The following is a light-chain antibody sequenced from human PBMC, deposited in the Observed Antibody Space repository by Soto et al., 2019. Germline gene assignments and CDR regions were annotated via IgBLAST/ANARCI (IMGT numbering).Light chain of an antibody. V-gene: IGLV3-25*03. CDR1: ALTKQY. Sequence: SYELPQQPSVSVSPGQTARTTCAGNALTKQYSHWYQQRPGQAPMLVISKDSERPSGIPERFSGSSSGTTVTLTISGAQAEDGADYYCQSAASSGTSLLFGGGTKLTVL. CDR3: QSAASSGTSLL. CDR2: KDS. J-gene: IGLJ2*01.